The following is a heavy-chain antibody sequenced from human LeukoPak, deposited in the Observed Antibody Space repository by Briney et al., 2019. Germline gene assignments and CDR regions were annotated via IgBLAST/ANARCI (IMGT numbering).Heavy chain of an antibody. Sequence: ASVRVSCKTSGYTFTSYHAHWVRQAPGQGLEWMGIINCGDGYTNYAQKFQGRVSVTADTSTSTLYMELSSLTTEDTAIYYCTRDLGASYSIDYWGQGTLVTVSS. D-gene: IGHD1-26*01. J-gene: IGHJ4*02. V-gene: IGHV1-46*01. CDR1: GYTFTSYH. CDR3: TRDLGASYSIDY. CDR2: INCGDGYT.